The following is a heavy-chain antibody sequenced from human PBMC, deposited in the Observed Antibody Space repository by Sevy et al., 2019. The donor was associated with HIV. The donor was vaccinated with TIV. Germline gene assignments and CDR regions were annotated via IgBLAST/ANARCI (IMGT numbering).Heavy chain of an antibody. CDR1: GFTFSDYY. D-gene: IGHD6-19*01. Sequence: GGSLRLSCAASGFTFSDYYMSWIRQAPGKGLEWVSYISSSSSYTNYANSVKGRFTISRDNAKNSLYLQMNSLRAEDTAVYYCARSIAVVGVDYWGQGTLVTVSS. CDR3: ARSIAVVGVDY. V-gene: IGHV3-11*06. CDR2: ISSSSSYT. J-gene: IGHJ4*02.